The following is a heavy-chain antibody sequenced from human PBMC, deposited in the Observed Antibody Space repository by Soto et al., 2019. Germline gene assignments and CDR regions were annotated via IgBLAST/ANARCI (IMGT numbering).Heavy chain of an antibody. D-gene: IGHD6-19*01. Sequence: SLRTPRATPGFPPRNNHKSWVPPAPGKGLEWVSIFYNSDNAYYADSLKGRFTISRDNSKNTIFLQMNSLRAEDTAVYYCARAVRVGGNYYFKYWGQGTMVTGSS. CDR3: ARAVRVGGNYYFKY. CDR2: FYNSDNA. V-gene: IGHV3-53*01. CDR1: GFPPRNNH. J-gene: IGHJ4*03.